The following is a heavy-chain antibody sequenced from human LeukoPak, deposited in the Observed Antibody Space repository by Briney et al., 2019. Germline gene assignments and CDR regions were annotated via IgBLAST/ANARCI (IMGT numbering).Heavy chain of an antibody. Sequence: SETLSLTCAAYDGPFRGYYWSWIRQPPGKGPEWIGEINHSGSTNYIPSLKSRVTISVDTSKNQFSLKLSSVTAADTAVYYCARTGHCSGGSCYSSDYWGQGTLVTVSS. CDR3: ARTGHCSGGSCYSSDY. CDR2: INHSGST. D-gene: IGHD2-15*01. J-gene: IGHJ4*02. V-gene: IGHV4-34*01. CDR1: DGPFRGYY.